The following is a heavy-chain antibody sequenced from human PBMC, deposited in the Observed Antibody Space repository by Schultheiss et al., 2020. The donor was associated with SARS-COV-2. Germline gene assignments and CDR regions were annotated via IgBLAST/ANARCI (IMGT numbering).Heavy chain of an antibody. CDR3: ARGNGYCSSTSCYRFYYYYYYMDV. CDR2: IYYSGST. J-gene: IGHJ6*03. V-gene: IGHV4-59*12. Sequence: SETLSLTCAVYGGSFSGYYWSWTRQPPGKGLEWIGYIYYSGSTNYNPSLKSRVTISVDTSKNQFSLKLSSVTAADTAVYYCARGNGYCSSTSCYRFYYYYYYMDVWGKGTTVTVSS. CDR1: GGSFSGYY. D-gene: IGHD2-2*02.